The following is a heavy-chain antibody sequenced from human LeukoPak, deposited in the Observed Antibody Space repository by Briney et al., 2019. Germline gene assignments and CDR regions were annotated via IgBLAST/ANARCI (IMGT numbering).Heavy chain of an antibody. V-gene: IGHV1-69*10. Sequence: SVKVSCKASGGTFTIYAISWVRQAPGQGLEWMGRIIPIFGIANYAQKFQGRVTITADKATSTAYMELSSLRSEDTALYYCAREAPHYGDLNWLDPWGQGTLVTVSS. CDR3: AREAPHYGDLNWLDP. J-gene: IGHJ5*02. D-gene: IGHD4-17*01. CDR2: IIPIFGIA. CDR1: GGTFTIYA.